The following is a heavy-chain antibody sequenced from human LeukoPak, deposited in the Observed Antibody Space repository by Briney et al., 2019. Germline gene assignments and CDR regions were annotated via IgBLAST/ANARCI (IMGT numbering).Heavy chain of an antibody. CDR2: IHHSGSS. D-gene: IGHD3-22*01. V-gene: IGHV4-38-2*02. Sequence: SETLSLTCTVSGDSISSGYYWGWIRQPPGRGLEWIGSIHHSGSSYYNPSLKSRVTISVDTSKNQFSLKLSSVTAADTAVHYCARYYDGSGSPRFDPWGQGTLVTISS. CDR3: ARYYDGSGSPRFDP. J-gene: IGHJ5*02. CDR1: GDSISSGYY.